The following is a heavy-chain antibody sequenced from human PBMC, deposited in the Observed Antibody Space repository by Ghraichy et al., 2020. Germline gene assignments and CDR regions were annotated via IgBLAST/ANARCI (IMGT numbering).Heavy chain of an antibody. Sequence: GGSLRLSCAASGFTFSSYAMSWVRQAPGKGLEWVSDVSGSAGSTYYADSVKGRFTISRDNSKNTLYLQMNSLRAEDTAVYYRARGQDQLLYEGVSPYYYYDMDVWGQGTTVTVSS. CDR1: GFTFSSYA. V-gene: IGHV3-23*01. CDR2: VSGSAGST. CDR3: ARGQDQLLYEGVSPYYYYDMDV. J-gene: IGHJ6*02. D-gene: IGHD2-2*02.